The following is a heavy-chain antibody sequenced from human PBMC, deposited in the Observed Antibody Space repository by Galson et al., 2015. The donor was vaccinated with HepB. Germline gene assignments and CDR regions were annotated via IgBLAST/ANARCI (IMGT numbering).Heavy chain of an antibody. D-gene: IGHD3-10*01. Sequence: QSGAEVKKPGESLKISCKGSGYSFATYWIGWVRQMPGKGLEWMGIIYPGDSRTIYSPSIQGQVTISADRTISTAYLQWSSLRASDTATYYCARRAVSRSDYHYHMDAWGKGTTVTVSS. J-gene: IGHJ6*03. V-gene: IGHV5-51*01. CDR2: IYPGDSRT. CDR3: ARRAVSRSDYHYHMDA. CDR1: GYSFATYW.